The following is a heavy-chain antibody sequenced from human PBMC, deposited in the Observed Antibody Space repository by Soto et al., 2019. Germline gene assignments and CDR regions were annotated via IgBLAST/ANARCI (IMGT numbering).Heavy chain of an antibody. CDR3: ATGTNGTTGWYHP. V-gene: IGHV3-73*02. CDR2: IRSKTNDYAT. CDR1: GFTFSDSP. J-gene: IGHJ5*02. D-gene: IGHD1-1*01. Sequence: EVQLVESGGGLVQPGGSLKLSCAASGFTFSDSPMHWVRQASGKGLEWVGRIRSKTNDYATAYAASVKGRFTISRDDSKNTAYLHLTSLTSDDTAMYYCATGTNGTTGWYHPWGQGTRVTVSS.